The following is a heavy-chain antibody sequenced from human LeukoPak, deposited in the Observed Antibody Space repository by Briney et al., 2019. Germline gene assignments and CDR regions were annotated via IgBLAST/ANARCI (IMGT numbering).Heavy chain of an antibody. CDR3: AELGITMIGGV. Sequence: GGSLRLSCAASGFTFRSYAMHWVRQAPGKGLEWVSGLNWNSGGIVYADSVKGRFTISRDNAKNSLYLQMNSLRAEDTAVYYCAELGITMIGGVWGKGTTVTISS. CDR2: LNWNSGGI. CDR1: GFTFRSYA. J-gene: IGHJ6*04. V-gene: IGHV3-9*01. D-gene: IGHD3-10*02.